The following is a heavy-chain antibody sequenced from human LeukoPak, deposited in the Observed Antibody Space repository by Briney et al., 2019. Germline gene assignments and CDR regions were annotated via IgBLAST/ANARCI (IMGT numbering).Heavy chain of an antibody. J-gene: IGHJ4*02. V-gene: IGHV3-7*01. D-gene: IGHD2-21*02. CDR1: GFTFSSYA. CDR2: INEDGSYK. CDR3: ARDATRGGDNDY. Sequence: GGFLRLSCAASGFTFSSYAMSWVRQAPGKGLEWVANINEDGSYKFHADSVKGRLTISRDNSKNSLYLQMSSLRADDTAVYYCARDATRGGDNDYWGQGTRVIVSS.